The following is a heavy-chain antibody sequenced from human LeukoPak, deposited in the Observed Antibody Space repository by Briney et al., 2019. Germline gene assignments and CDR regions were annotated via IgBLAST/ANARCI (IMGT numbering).Heavy chain of an antibody. CDR3: AKDQGQYGSGTYYSIDC. V-gene: IGHV3-30*02. J-gene: IGHJ4*02. CDR1: GFTFSSYG. D-gene: IGHD3-10*01. CDR2: IRSDGSNT. Sequence: PGGSLRLSCAAPGFTFSSYGMHWVRQAPGKGLEWVAFIRSDGSNTYYADSVKGRFTISRDNSKNTLYLQMNSLRAEDTAVYYCAKDQGQYGSGTYYSIDCWGQGTLVTVSS.